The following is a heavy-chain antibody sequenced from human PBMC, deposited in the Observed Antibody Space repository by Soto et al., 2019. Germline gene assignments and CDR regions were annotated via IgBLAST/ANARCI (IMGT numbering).Heavy chain of an antibody. CDR2: ISAYNGNT. CDR1: GYTFTSYG. V-gene: IGHV1-18*01. D-gene: IGHD2-15*01. J-gene: IGHJ4*02. CDR3: VRLGYCFGGSCFLAELFDY. Sequence: ASVKVSCRASGYTFTSYGISWVRQAPGQGLERMRWISAYNGNTNYAQKHQGRVTMTTDTSTSTAYMELRSLRSDDTAVYYCVRLGYCFGGSCFLAELFDYWGQGTLVTVSS.